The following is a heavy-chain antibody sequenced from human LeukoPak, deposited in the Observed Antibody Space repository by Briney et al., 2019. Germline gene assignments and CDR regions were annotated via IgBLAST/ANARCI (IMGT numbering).Heavy chain of an antibody. CDR1: GFTFSNYW. V-gene: IGHV3-7*03. CDR2: IKQDGGER. J-gene: IGHJ6*02. Sequence: GGSLRLSCAASGFTFSNYWMNWVRQVPGKGLEWVATIKQDGGERYYVDSVEGRFTISRDNGKTSVYLQMNGLRADDTAVYYCARSRAAVVMGELIPSFYYGMDVWGQGTTVTVSS. CDR3: ARSRAAVVMGELIPSFYYGMDV. D-gene: IGHD3-16*01.